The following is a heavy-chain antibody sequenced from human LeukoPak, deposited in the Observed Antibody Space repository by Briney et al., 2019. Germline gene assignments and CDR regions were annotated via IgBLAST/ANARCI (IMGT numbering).Heavy chain of an antibody. J-gene: IGHJ3*02. Sequence: GESLQISCKGAGYSFTSYWIGWVRQLPGKGLEWMGIIYPGDSDTRYSPSFQGQVTISADKSISTAYLQWSSLKASDTAMYYCARDSSGYYYPAFDIWGQGTMVTVSS. CDR1: GYSFTSYW. CDR3: ARDSSGYYYPAFDI. CDR2: IYPGDSDT. V-gene: IGHV5-51*01. D-gene: IGHD3-22*01.